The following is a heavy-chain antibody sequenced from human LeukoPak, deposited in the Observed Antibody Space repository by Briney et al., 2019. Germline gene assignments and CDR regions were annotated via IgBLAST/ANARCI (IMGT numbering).Heavy chain of an antibody. D-gene: IGHD1-14*01. V-gene: IGHV3-7*01. CDR3: AALDNGRDY. J-gene: IGHJ4*02. CDR1: GFTFSGYW. CDR2: IKQDGSEK. Sequence: GGSLRLSCVASGFTFSGYWMTWVRQPPGEGLEWVAIIKQDGSEKYYVNSVKGRFTISRDNAKNTLYLQMNSLRAEDTAVYYCAALDNGRDYWGQGTLVTVSS.